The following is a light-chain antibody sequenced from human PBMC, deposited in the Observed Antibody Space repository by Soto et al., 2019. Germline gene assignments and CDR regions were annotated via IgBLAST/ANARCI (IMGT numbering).Light chain of an antibody. J-gene: IGLJ3*02. CDR2: HDD. Sequence: QSVLTQPPSVSAAPRQRVTISCSGSSSNIEDNYVNWYQQVPGKAPKLLIYHDDLLSAGVSDRFSGSKSGTSASLAISDLQSEDEADYYCAAWDDSLDGHVFGGGTKLTVL. V-gene: IGLV1-36*01. CDR3: AAWDDSLDGHV. CDR1: SSNIEDNY.